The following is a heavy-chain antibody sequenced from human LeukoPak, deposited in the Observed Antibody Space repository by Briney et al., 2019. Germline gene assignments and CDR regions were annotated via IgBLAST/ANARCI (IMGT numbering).Heavy chain of an antibody. CDR3: ARGRSSRRAYFDY. V-gene: IGHV4-34*01. CDR2: INHSGST. Sequence: SETLSLTCAVYGGSFSGYYWSWIRQPPGKGLEWIGEINHSGSTNYNPSLKSRVTISVDTSKNQFSLKLSSVTAADTAVCYCARGRSSRRAYFDYWGQGTLVTVSS. D-gene: IGHD6-13*01. CDR1: GGSFSGYY. J-gene: IGHJ4*02.